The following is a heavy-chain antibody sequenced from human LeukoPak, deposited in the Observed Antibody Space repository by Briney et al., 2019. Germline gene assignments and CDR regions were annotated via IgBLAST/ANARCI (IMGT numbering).Heavy chain of an antibody. CDR1: GYTFTGYY. CDR2: INPNSGGT. CDR3: ARERTFYSSGWYYSYYYYYMDV. D-gene: IGHD6-19*01. V-gene: IGHV1-2*02. Sequence: ASVKVSCKASGYTFTGYYMHWVRQAPGQGLEWMGWINPNSGGTNYAQKFQGRVTMTRDTSISTAYMELSRLRSDDTAVYYCARERTFYSSGWYYSYYYYYMDVWGKGTTVTISS. J-gene: IGHJ6*03.